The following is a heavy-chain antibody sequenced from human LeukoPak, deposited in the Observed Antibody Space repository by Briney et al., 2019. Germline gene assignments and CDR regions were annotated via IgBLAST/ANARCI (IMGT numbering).Heavy chain of an antibody. Sequence: GGSLRLSCAASGFTFSSYWMSWVRQAPGQGPEWVANIKEDGSEKYYADSVKGRFTISRDNAKKSLDLQMNSLRGEDTAVYYCARDRIAAFSTGWRVDYWGQGTLVTVSS. CDR2: IKEDGSEK. J-gene: IGHJ4*02. D-gene: IGHD6-13*01. V-gene: IGHV3-7*01. CDR3: ARDRIAAFSTGWRVDY. CDR1: GFTFSSYW.